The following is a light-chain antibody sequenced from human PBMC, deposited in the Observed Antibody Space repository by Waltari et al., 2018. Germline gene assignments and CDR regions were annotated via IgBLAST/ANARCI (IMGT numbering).Light chain of an antibody. CDR2: RVF. V-gene: IGKV2-30*02. CDR3: MQGTHWPYT. Sequence: DVVMTQSPLSLPVTLGQAASISCKSSQSLGHSDGHTHLTWFQQRPGQSPRRLIYRVFNRDSGVPDRVSGSGSGTDFTLKITRVEAEDVGGYYCMQGTHWPYTFGPGTKLDIK. CDR1: QSLGHSDGHTH. J-gene: IGKJ2*01.